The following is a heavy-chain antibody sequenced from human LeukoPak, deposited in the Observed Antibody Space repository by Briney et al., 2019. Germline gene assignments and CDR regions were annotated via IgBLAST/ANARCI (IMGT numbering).Heavy chain of an antibody. D-gene: IGHD2-2*01. CDR2: ISYDGSNK. CDR1: GFTFSSYA. CDR3: ARDGCCSSTGCSAYFFDS. J-gene: IGHJ4*02. V-gene: IGHV3-30-3*01. Sequence: GGSLRLSCAASGFTFSSYAMHWVRQAPGKGLHWVAVISYDGSNKYYADSVKGRFTISRDNSKNTLYLQLNSLRPEDTALYYRARDGCCSSTGCSAYFFDSWGQGTLVTVSS.